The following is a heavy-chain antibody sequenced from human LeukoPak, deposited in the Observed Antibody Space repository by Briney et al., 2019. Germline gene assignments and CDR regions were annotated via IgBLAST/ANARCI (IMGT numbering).Heavy chain of an antibody. CDR3: ATPIAAAENYYYYMDV. CDR1: GGSVNSSSYY. CDR2: INHSGST. Sequence: PSETLSLTCTVSGGSVNSSSYYWGWIRQPPGKGLEWIGEINHSGSTNYNPSLKSRVTISVDTSKNQFSLKLSSVTAADTAVYYCATPIAAAENYYYYMDVWGKGTTVTVSS. V-gene: IGHV4-39*07. J-gene: IGHJ6*03. D-gene: IGHD6-13*01.